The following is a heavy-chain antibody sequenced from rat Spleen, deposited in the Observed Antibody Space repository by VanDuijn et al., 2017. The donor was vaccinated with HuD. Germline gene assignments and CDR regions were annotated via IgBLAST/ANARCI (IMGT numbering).Heavy chain of an antibody. J-gene: IGHJ1*01. D-gene: IGHD4-4*01. CDR3: TRRGYLSDWYFDF. V-gene: IGHV5-7*01. Sequence: EVQLVESGGGLVQPGRSLKLSCAASGFTFSDYYMAWVRQAPKKGLEWVASISYDDSKTYYRDSVKGRFTISRDNARSTLNLQMDSLRSEDTAIYYCTRRGYLSDWYFDFWGPGTMVTVSS. CDR2: ISYDDSKT. CDR1: GFTFSDYY.